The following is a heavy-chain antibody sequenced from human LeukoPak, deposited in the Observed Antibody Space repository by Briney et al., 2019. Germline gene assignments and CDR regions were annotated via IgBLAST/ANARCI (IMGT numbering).Heavy chain of an antibody. CDR1: GFTFSSYE. CDR2: ISGNGSTH. CDR3: ASRGAFDL. D-gene: IGHD3-10*01. V-gene: IGHV3-48*03. J-gene: IGHJ3*01. Sequence: AGGSLRLSCTASGFTFSSYEMNWVRQAPRKGLEWVSYISGNGSTHYYADSVKGRFTVSRDNAKNSLFLQMNSLRAEDTAIYYCASRGAFDLWAKGQWSPSLQ.